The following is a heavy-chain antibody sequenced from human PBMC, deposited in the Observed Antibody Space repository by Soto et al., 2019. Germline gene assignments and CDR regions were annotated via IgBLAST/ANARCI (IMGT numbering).Heavy chain of an antibody. D-gene: IGHD2-8*01. V-gene: IGHV3-33*01. CDR2: IWYDGSNK. CDR3: ARDRMGIDY. Sequence: QVQLVESGGGVVQPGRSLRLYCAASGFTFSSYGMHWVRQAPGKGLEWVAVIWYDGSNKYYADSVKGRFTISRDNSKNTLYLQINSLRAEDTAVYYCARDRMGIDYWGQGTLVTVSS. CDR1: GFTFSSYG. J-gene: IGHJ4*02.